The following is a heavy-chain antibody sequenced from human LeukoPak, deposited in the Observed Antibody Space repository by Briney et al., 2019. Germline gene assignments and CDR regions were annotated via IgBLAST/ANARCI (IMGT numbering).Heavy chain of an antibody. V-gene: IGHV3-53*01. CDR1: GFTVSSNY. CDR2: IYSGGST. CDR3: ARGVRYFDWYSDFDY. Sequence: GGSLRLSCAASGFTVSSNYMSWVRQAPGKGLEWVSVIYSGGSTYYADSVKGRFTISRDNSKNTLYLQMNSLRAEDTAVYYCARGVRYFDWYSDFDYWGQGTLVTVSS. D-gene: IGHD3-9*01. J-gene: IGHJ4*02.